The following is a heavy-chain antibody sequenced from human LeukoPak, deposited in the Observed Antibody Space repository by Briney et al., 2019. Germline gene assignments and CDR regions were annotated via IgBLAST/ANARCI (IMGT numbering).Heavy chain of an antibody. CDR1: GLTFSTYT. J-gene: IGHJ6*03. Sequence: GGSLRLSCAASGLTFSTYTMNWVRQAPGKGLEGVSSISSSSSYLYYADSVKGRFTISRANAKNSLYMEMNSLRAEDTAVYYCARGADYDILTGYMDVWGKGTTVTVSS. D-gene: IGHD3-9*01. CDR2: ISSSSSYL. CDR3: ARGADYDILTGYMDV. V-gene: IGHV3-21*01.